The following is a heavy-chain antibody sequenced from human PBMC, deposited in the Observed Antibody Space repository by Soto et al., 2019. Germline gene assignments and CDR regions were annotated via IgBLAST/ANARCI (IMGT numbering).Heavy chain of an antibody. J-gene: IGHJ5*02. D-gene: IGHD2-2*01. CDR3: ARVRQYCSATSCYLDP. V-gene: IGHV4-4*02. Sequence: SETLSLTCAVSGDSISSSNWWHWVRQPPGKGLEWIGEIHHSGTTNYNPSLKSRVAISVDRSKNQFSLKLNSVTAADTAVYYCARVRQYCSATSCYLDPWGQGTLVTV. CDR1: GDSISSSNW. CDR2: IHHSGTT.